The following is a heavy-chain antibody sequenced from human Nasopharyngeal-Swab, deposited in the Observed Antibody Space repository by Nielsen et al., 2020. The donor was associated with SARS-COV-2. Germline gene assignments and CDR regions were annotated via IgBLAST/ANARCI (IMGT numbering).Heavy chain of an antibody. D-gene: IGHD5-12*01. CDR2: ISAYNGGT. Sequence: ASVKVSCKASGYTFTSYGISWVRQAPGQGLEWMGWISAYNGGTKYAPKFQGRVTMTTDTSTNTAYMELRSLASDDTAVYYCARDGATMSIWFDPWGQGTLLTVSS. CDR1: GYTFTSYG. V-gene: IGHV1-18*01. CDR3: ARDGATMSIWFDP. J-gene: IGHJ5*02.